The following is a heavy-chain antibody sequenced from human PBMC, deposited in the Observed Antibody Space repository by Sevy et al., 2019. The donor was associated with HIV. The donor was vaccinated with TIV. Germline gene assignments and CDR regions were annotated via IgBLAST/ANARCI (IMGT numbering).Heavy chain of an antibody. CDR1: GYTFLNYG. CDR2: ISPYNGNT. J-gene: IGHJ6*02. CDR3: ARHGARVTFSFKYYYGMDV. Sequence: ASVKVSCKASGYTFLNYGISWVRQAPGQGLEWMGWISPYNGNTKYAQKLRGTVTMTTDTSTSTAYMEVRSLRSDDTAVYYCARHGARVTFSFKYYYGMDVWGQGTTVTVSS. D-gene: IGHD2-21*02. V-gene: IGHV1-18*01.